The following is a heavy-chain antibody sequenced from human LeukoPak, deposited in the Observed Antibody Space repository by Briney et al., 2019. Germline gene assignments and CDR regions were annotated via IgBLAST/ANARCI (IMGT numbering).Heavy chain of an antibody. CDR1: GGSISSYY. J-gene: IGHJ5*02. Sequence: PSGTLSLTCTVSGGSISSYYWSWIRQPPGKGLEWIGYIYYSGSSNYNPSLKSRVTISVDTSKNQFSLKLSSVTAADTAVYYCARAIQWGLWFDPWGQGTLVTVSS. V-gene: IGHV4-59*01. D-gene: IGHD5-12*01. CDR3: ARAIQWGLWFDP. CDR2: IYYSGSS.